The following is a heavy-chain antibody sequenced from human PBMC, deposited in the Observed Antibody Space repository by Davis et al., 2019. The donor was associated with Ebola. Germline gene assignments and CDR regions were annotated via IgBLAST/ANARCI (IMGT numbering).Heavy chain of an antibody. Sequence: GGSLRLSCAASGFTFSSYAMHWVRQAPGKGLEWVAVISYDGSNKYYADSVKGRFIISRDNSKNTLYLQMNSLRPEDTAVYYCARDSDDYSFDYGGQGTLVTVSS. CDR3: ARDSDDYSFDY. D-gene: IGHD4-11*01. J-gene: IGHJ4*02. V-gene: IGHV3-30-3*01. CDR2: ISYDGSNK. CDR1: GFTFSSYA.